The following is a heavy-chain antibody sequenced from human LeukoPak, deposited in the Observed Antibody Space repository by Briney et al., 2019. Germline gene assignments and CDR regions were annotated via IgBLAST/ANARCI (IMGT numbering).Heavy chain of an antibody. D-gene: IGHD1-26*01. CDR3: AKDRYTGNYFGRFDY. J-gene: IGHJ4*02. CDR2: ISGSGGST. V-gene: IGHV3-23*01. CDR1: GFTFSSYA. Sequence: GGSLRLSCAASGFTFSSYAMSWVRQAPGKGLEWVSAISGSGGSTYYADSVKGQFTMSRDNSKNTLYLQMNSLRAEDTAVYYCAKDRYTGNYFGRFDYWGQGTLVTVSS.